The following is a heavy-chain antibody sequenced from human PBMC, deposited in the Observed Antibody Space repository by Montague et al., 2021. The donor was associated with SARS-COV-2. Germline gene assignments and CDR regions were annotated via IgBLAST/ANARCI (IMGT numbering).Heavy chain of an antibody. CDR3: ARALVPEEWLFGGDYYYYMDV. J-gene: IGHJ6*03. V-gene: IGHV4-59*01. CDR2: IYYSGST. CDR1: GGSISSYY. Sequence: SETLSLTCTVSGGSISSYYWSWIRQPPGTGLEWIGYIYYSGSTNYNPSLKSRVTISVDTSKNQFSLKLSSVTAADTAVYYCARALVPEEWLFGGDYYYYMDVWGKGTRSPSR. D-gene: IGHD3-3*01.